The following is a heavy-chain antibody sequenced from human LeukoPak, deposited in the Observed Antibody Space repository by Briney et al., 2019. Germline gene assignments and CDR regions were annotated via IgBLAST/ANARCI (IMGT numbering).Heavy chain of an antibody. CDR1: GCTFSSYA. D-gene: IGHD3-22*01. V-gene: IGHV1-69*04. CDR3: ARVVGSYYYDSSGYSEDY. CDR2: IIPILGIA. Sequence: SVKVSCKASGCTFSSYAISWVRQAPGQGLEWMGRIIPILGIANYAQKFQGRVTITADKSTSTAYMELSSLRAEDTAVYCCARVVGSYYYDSSGYSEDYWGQGTLVTVSS. J-gene: IGHJ4*02.